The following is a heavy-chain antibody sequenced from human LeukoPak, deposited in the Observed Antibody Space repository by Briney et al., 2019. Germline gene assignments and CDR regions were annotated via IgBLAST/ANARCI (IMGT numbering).Heavy chain of an antibody. CDR2: ISAYNGNT. J-gene: IGHJ6*03. V-gene: IGHV1-18*01. D-gene: IGHD6-6*01. CDR3: ARVSRYSSSYMDV. CDR1: GYTFTSYG. Sequence: ASVKVSCKASGYTFTSYGMSWVRQAPGQGLEWMGWISAYNGNTNYAPKFQGRVTMTTDTPTSTAYMELRSLRSDDTAVYYCARVSRYSSSYMDVWGKGTTVTVSS.